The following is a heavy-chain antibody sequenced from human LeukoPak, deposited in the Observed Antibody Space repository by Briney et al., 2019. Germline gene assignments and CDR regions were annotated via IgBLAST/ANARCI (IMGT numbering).Heavy chain of an antibody. D-gene: IGHD3-10*01. CDR3: AKDMYYYGSGSYYNVF. CDR1: GFTFSSYA. CDR2: ISGSGGST. Sequence: PGGSLRLSCAASGFTFSSYAMSWVRQAPGKGLEWVSAISGSGGSTYYADSVKGRFTISRDNSKNTLYLQMNSLRAEETAVYYCAKDMYYYGSGSYYNVFWGQGTLVTVSS. J-gene: IGHJ4*02. V-gene: IGHV3-23*01.